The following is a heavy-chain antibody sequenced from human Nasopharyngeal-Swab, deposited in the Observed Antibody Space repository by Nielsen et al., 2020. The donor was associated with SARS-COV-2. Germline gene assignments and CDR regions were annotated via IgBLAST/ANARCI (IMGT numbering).Heavy chain of an antibody. CDR2: INSFSTYI. CDR1: EFTFSNYG. D-gene: IGHD2-15*01. CDR3: ARDEGGGGSCYDCYYYYGMDV. V-gene: IGHV3-21*04. J-gene: IGHJ6*02. Sequence: GESLKISCATSEFTFSNYGMNWVRQAPGKGLEWVSSINSFSTYIYYADSVKGRFTISRDNAKNSLYLQMNSLRAEDTAVYYCARDEGGGGSCYDCYYYYGMDVWGQGTTVTVSS.